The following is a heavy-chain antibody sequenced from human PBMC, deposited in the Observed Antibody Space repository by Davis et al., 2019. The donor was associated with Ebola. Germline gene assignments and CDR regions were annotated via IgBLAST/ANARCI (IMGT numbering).Heavy chain of an antibody. CDR1: GGSIKSHY. CDR3: AVLAGY. CDR2: FFYSGST. Sequence: SETLSLTCTVSGGSIKSHYWSWIRQPPGKGLEWIGYFFYSGSTNYNPYLKSRATISLDTSNNQVPLKLTSVTAADTAVYYCAVLAGYWGQGTLVTVSS. D-gene: IGHD2/OR15-2a*01. V-gene: IGHV4-59*11. J-gene: IGHJ4*02.